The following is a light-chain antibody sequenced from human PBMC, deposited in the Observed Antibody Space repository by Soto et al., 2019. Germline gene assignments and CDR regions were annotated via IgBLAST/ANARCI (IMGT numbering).Light chain of an antibody. CDR1: QGISSY. CDR3: QQLDSYPLT. V-gene: IGKV1-9*01. J-gene: IGKJ3*01. CDR2: AAS. Sequence: DIQLTQSPSFLSASVGDRVTITCRASQGISSYLVWYQQKPGKAPKPLIYAASTLQSGVPSRFSGSGSGTEFTLTISIPQPEDFATYYCQQLDSYPLTFGPGTTVDIK.